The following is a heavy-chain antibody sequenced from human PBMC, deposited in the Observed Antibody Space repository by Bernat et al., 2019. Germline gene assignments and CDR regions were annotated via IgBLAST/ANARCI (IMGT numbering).Heavy chain of an antibody. CDR1: GFTFSSYS. J-gene: IGHJ6*02. CDR3: AREEAYCYYGMDV. CDR2: ISSSSSTI. Sequence: EVQLVESGGGLVQPGGSLRLPCAASGFTFSSYSMNWVRQAPGKGLEWVSYISSSSSTIYYADSVKGRFTISRDNAKNSLYLRMNSLRAEDTAVYYCAREEAYCYYGMDVWGQGTTVTVSS. V-gene: IGHV3-48*01.